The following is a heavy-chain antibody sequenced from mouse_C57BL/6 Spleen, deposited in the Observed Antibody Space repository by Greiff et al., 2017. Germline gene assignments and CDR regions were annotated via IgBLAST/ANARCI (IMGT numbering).Heavy chain of an antibody. Sequence: EVKVEESGGGLVKPGGSLKLSCAASGFTFSDYGMHWVRQAPEKGLEWVAYISSGSSTIYYADTVKGRFTISRDKAKNTLFLQMTSLRSEDTAMYYCARGSNYGYFAYWGHGTTLTVSS. CDR3: ARGSNYGYFAY. D-gene: IGHD2-5*01. CDR2: ISSGSSTI. J-gene: IGHJ2*01. V-gene: IGHV5-17*01. CDR1: GFTFSDYG.